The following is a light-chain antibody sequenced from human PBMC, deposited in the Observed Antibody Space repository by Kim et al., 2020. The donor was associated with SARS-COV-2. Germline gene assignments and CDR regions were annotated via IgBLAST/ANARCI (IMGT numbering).Light chain of an antibody. Sequence: EIVLTQSPGTLSLSPGERATLSCRASQSVSSNYLAWYQQKPGQAPRLLIYGASSMATGIPDRFSGSGSGTDFTLTITRLEPEDFAVYYCQQYRSSPATFGQGTKVDIK. CDR3: QQYRSSPAT. CDR2: GAS. J-gene: IGKJ1*01. CDR1: QSVSSNY. V-gene: IGKV3-20*01.